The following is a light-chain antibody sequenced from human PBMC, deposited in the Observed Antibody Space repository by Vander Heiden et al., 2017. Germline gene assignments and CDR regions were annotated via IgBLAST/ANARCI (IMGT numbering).Light chain of an antibody. Sequence: DIQRTQSPSSLSASVGDRVTITCQASQEISNHLNWYQQKPGQAPKLLIYDASNLETGVPARFSGSGSGTDFTLTISSLQPADIATYYCQQYDNLPRTFGQGTQVEIK. V-gene: IGKV1-33*01. CDR1: QEISNH. CDR2: DAS. J-gene: IGKJ1*01. CDR3: QQYDNLPRT.